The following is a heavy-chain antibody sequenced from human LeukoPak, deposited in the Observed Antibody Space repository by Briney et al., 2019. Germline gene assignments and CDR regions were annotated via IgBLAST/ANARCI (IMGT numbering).Heavy chain of an antibody. CDR2: IYSGGST. CDR1: GFTVSSNY. CDR3: ARFPSGSWPFDY. V-gene: IGHV3-53*01. D-gene: IGHD1-26*01. Sequence: GGSLRLSCAASGFTVSSNYMSWVRQAPGKGLEWVSVIYSGGSTYYADSVKGRFTISRDNSKNTLYLQMSSLRAEDTAVYYCARFPSGSWPFDYWGQGTLVTVSS. J-gene: IGHJ4*02.